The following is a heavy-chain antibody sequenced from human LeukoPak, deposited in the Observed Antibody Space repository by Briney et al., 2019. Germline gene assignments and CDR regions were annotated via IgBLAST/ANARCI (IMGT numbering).Heavy chain of an antibody. J-gene: IGHJ5*02. CDR2: IYENGGTT. CDR1: GFTFRSHA. V-gene: IGHV3-23*01. D-gene: IGHD3-3*01. Sequence: GGSLRLSCVGSGFTFRSHAMSWVRQAPEKGLEFVSGIYENGGTTYYADSVKGRFTISRDNSNDTLYLQMNSLRAADTAVYYCAKDNNFDFWGGYHNAVASWGQGILVIVSS. CDR3: AKDNNFDFWGGYHNAVAS.